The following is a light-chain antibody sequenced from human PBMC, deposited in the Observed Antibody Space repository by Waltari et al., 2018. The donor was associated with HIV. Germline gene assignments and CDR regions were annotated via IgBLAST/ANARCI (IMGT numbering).Light chain of an antibody. V-gene: IGLV2-14*03. CDR2: DVS. J-gene: IGLJ2*01. CDR3: SSYTSSSVV. CDR1: SSDVGGYNY. Sequence: QSALTQPASVSGSPGQSITISCTGTSSDVGGYNYVSWSQQHPGKAPKLMIYDVSNRPSGVSNRFSGSKSGNTASLTISGLQAEDEADYYCSSYTSSSVVFGRGTKLTVL.